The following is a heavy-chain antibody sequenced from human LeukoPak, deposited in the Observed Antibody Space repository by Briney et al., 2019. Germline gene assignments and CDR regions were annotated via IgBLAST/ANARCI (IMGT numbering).Heavy chain of an antibody. CDR1: GFTFSSYE. D-gene: IGHD1-26*01. J-gene: IGHJ4*02. CDR3: ARDGGSHIYYFDY. Sequence: GGSLRLSCAASGFTFSSYEMNWVRQAPGKGLEWVSYISSSGSTIYYADSVKGRFTISRDNAKNSLYLQMNSLRAEDTAVYYCARDGGSHIYYFDYWGQGTLVTVPS. CDR2: ISSSGSTI. V-gene: IGHV3-48*03.